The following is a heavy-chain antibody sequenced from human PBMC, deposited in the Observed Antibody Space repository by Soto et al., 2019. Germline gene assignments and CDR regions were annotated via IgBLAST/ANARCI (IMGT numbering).Heavy chain of an antibody. J-gene: IGHJ2*01. Sequence: QVQLVQSGAEVKKPGSSVKVSCKASGGTFSSYTISWVRQAPGQGLEWMGRIIPILGIANYAQKLQGRVTITADKSTSTAHMELSSLRSDDTAVYYCEVGGITRWYFDLWGRGIMDTVSS. D-gene: IGHD3-10*01. V-gene: IGHV1-69*02. CDR3: EVGGITRWYFDL. CDR2: IIPILGIA. CDR1: GGTFSSYT.